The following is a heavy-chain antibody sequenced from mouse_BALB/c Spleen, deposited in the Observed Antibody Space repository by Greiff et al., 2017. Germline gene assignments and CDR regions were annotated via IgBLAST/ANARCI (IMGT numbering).Heavy chain of an antibody. V-gene: IGHV1S81*02. J-gene: IGHJ4*01. Sequence: QVQLQQPGAELVKPGASVKLSCKASGYTFTSYYMYWVKQSPGQGLEWIGGINPSNGGTNFNEKFKSKATLTVDKSSSTAYMQLSSLTSEDSAVYYCTRFLYAMDYWGQGTSVTVSS. CDR3: TRFLYAMDY. CDR2: INPSNGGT. CDR1: GYTFTSYY.